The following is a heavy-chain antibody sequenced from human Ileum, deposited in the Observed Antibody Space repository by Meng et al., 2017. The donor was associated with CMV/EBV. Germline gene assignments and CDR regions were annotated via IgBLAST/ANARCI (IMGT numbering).Heavy chain of an antibody. V-gene: IGHV4-61*01. CDR3: AGLIVGNGGRGH. D-gene: IGHD2/OR15-2a*01. J-gene: IGHJ4*02. CDR1: GGSVRSESYR. CDR2: TVYDGSN. Sequence: IGSGGSVRSESYRWNWIRQSPGKGLGWSGQTVYDGSNNYNPSLKRRLTISIDTSKNQFSLNLNSATAADTALYYCAGLIVGNGGRGHWGQGTLVTVSS.